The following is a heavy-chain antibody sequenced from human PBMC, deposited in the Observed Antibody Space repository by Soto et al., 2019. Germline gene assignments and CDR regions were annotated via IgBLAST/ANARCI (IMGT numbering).Heavy chain of an antibody. V-gene: IGHV1-69*01. Sequence: QVQLVQSGAEVKQPGSSVKVSCKASGGTFSSYAISWVRQAPGQGLEWMGGIIPIFGTANYAQKFQGRVTITADESTSTAYMELSSLRSEDTAVYYCACRERVVVVPAAIRTWFDPWGQGTLVTVSS. CDR1: GGTFSSYA. CDR2: IIPIFGTA. CDR3: ACRERVVVVPAAIRTWFDP. D-gene: IGHD2-2*02. J-gene: IGHJ5*02.